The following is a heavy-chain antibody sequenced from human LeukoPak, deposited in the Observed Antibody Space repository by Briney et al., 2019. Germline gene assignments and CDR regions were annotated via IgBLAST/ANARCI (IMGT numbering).Heavy chain of an antibody. V-gene: IGHV3-23*01. CDR3: AKGIAADGLSKNAFDF. J-gene: IGHJ3*01. Sequence: GESLRLSCAVYGFTFSSYAMSWVRQPPGKGLEWVSGLSASGGLTYYSDSVKGRFTTSRDNSKNTLYLQMISLRADDTAVYYCAKGIAADGLSKNAFDFWGQGTMVTVSS. CDR1: GFTFSSYA. CDR2: LSASGGLT. D-gene: IGHD6-13*01.